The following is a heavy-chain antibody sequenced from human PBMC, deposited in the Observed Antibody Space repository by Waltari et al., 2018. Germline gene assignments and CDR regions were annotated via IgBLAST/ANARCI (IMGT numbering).Heavy chain of an antibody. CDR3: ARDRCSGGSCYDAFDI. J-gene: IGHJ3*02. CDR1: GGTFSSYA. Sequence: QVQLVQSGAEVKKPGSSVQVSCRASGGTFSSYAISWARQAAGQGLEWMGGIIPIFGTANYAQKFQGRVTITADESTSTAYMELSSLRSEDTAVYYCARDRCSGGSCYDAFDIWGQGTMVTVSS. CDR2: IIPIFGTA. D-gene: IGHD2-15*01. V-gene: IGHV1-69*13.